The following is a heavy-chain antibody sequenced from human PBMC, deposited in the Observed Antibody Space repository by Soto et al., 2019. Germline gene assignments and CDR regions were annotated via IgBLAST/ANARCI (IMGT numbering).Heavy chain of an antibody. CDR2: ISGSGGST. V-gene: IGHV3-23*01. Sequence: LRLSCAASGFTFSSYAMSWVRQAPGKGLEWVSAISGSGGSTYYADSVKGRFTISRDNSKNTLCLQMNSLRAEDTAVYYCAKVGFTNDYYYGMDVWGQGTTVTVSS. D-gene: IGHD1-26*01. CDR1: GFTFSSYA. J-gene: IGHJ6*02. CDR3: AKVGFTNDYYYGMDV.